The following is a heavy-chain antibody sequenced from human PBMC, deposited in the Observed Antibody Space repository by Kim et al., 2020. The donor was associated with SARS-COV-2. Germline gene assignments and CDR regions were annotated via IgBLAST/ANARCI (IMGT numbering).Heavy chain of an antibody. V-gene: IGHV3-21*01. D-gene: IGHD2-15*01. CDR3: ARDRCSGSSCYNKY. Sequence: GGSLRLSCAASGFTFSSYTMSWVRQAPGKGLEWVSSISSSSGDIFYADSVKGRFTISRDNAKNTLYLQMNSLRAEDTAVYYCARDRCSGSSCYNKYWGQGTLVTVSS. CDR2: ISSSSGDI. J-gene: IGHJ4*02. CDR1: GFTFSSYT.